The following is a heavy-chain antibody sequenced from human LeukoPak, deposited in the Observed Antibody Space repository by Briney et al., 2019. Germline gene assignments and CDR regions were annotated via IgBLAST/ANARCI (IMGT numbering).Heavy chain of an antibody. Sequence: RGSLRLSCAASGFTFSSYAMSWVRQAPGEGLEWGSAIRGSGGSKYYADSVKGRFTISRDNSKNTLYLQMNSLRAEDTAVYYCAKSISLLPGAFDIWGQGTMVTVSS. D-gene: IGHD1-14*01. CDR2: IRGSGGSK. J-gene: IGHJ3*02. CDR3: AKSISLLPGAFDI. V-gene: IGHV3-23*01. CDR1: GFTFSSYA.